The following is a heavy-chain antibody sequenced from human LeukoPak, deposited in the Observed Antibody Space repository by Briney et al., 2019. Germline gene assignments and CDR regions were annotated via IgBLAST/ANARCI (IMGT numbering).Heavy chain of an antibody. J-gene: IGHJ5*02. CDR3: AKAVTMWQLTGNWFDP. CDR1: GFTFSSYA. V-gene: IGHV3-23*01. CDR2: ISGSGGST. Sequence: GGSLRLPCAASGFTFSSYAMSWVRQAPGKGLEWVSAISGSGGSTYYADSVKGRFTISRDNSKNTLYLQMNSLRAEDTAVYYCAKAVTMWQLTGNWFDPWGQGTLVTVSS. D-gene: IGHD3-10*02.